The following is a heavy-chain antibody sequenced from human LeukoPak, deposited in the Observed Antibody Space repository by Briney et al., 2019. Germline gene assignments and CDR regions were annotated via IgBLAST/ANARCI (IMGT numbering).Heavy chain of an antibody. D-gene: IGHD2-2*01. V-gene: IGHV5-51*01. CDR3: AKTYCASTSCPFDW. CDR1: GYSFTSYW. Sequence: GESLKISCKGSGYSFTSYWIGWVRQMPGKGLEWMGIIYPGDSDTTYSPSFQGQVTISVDKSISTAYLQWSSLKASDTAMYYCAKTYCASTSCPFDWWGQGTLVTVSS. J-gene: IGHJ4*02. CDR2: IYPGDSDT.